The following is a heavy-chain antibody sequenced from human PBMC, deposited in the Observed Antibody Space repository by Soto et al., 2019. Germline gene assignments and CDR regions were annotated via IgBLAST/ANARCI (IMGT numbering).Heavy chain of an antibody. J-gene: IGHJ6*02. Sequence: SETMSLTCAVYGGYFSGYYWSWIRQPPGKGLEWIGEINHSGSTNYNPSLKSRVTISVDTSKNQFSLKLSSVTAADTAVYYCARGSVCSGGSCYWFAKNGMVVWGQGTTVTVSS. CDR1: GGYFSGYY. D-gene: IGHD2-15*01. CDR2: INHSGST. V-gene: IGHV4-34*01. CDR3: ARGSVCSGGSCYWFAKNGMVV.